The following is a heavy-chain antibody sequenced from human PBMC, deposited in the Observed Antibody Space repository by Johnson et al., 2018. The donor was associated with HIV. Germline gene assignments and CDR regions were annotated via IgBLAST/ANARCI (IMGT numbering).Heavy chain of an antibody. J-gene: IGHJ3*02. CDR3: ARDQGSWDAFDI. D-gene: IGHD6-13*01. Sequence: VQLVESGGGLVEPGGSLRLSCAASGFTFSSYDMHWVRQATGKGLEWVSAIGTAGDTYYPGSVKGRFTISRENAKNSLYLQMNSLRAGDTAVYYCARDQGSWDAFDIWGQGTMVTVSS. CDR2: IGTAGDT. CDR1: GFTFSSYD. V-gene: IGHV3-13*01.